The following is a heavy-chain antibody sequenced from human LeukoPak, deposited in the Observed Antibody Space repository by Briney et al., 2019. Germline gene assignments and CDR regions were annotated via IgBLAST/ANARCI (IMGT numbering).Heavy chain of an antibody. CDR2: ISSGGSTI. J-gene: IGHJ4*02. V-gene: IGHV3-48*03. CDR3: YSMIVVEIRVINDY. D-gene: IGHD3-22*01. Sequence: GGSLRLSCAASGFTFSSYEMNWVRQAPGKGLEWVSYISSGGSTIYYADSVKGRFTISRDNAKNSLYLQMNSLRAEDTAVYYCYSMIVVEIRVINDYWGQGTLVTVSS. CDR1: GFTFSSYE.